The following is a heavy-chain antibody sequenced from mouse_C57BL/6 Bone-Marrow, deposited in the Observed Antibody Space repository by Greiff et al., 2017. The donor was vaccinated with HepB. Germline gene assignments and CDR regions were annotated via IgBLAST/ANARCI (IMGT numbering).Heavy chain of an antibody. CDR2: ISDGGSYT. CDR1: GFTFSSYA. Sequence: EVKLEESGGGLVKPGGSLKLSCAASGFTFSSYAMSWVRQTPEKRLEWVATISDGGSYTYYPDNVKGRFTISRDNAKNNLYLQMSHLKSEDTAMYYCARAPLLLRSFDYWGQGTTLTVSS. D-gene: IGHD1-1*01. V-gene: IGHV5-4*03. J-gene: IGHJ2*01. CDR3: ARAPLLLRSFDY.